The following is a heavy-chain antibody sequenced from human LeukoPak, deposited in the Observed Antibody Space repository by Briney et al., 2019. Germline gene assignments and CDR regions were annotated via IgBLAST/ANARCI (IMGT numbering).Heavy chain of an antibody. D-gene: IGHD6-13*01. CDR1: GFTFSSYG. CDR2: ISGSGGST. V-gene: IGHV3-23*01. J-gene: IGHJ6*04. Sequence: PGGSLRLSCAASGFTFSSYGMSWVRQAPGKGLEWVSAISGSGGSTYYADSVKGRFTISRDNSKNTLYLQMNSLRAEDTAVYYCARPDSRAADPSLYVWGKGTTVTVSS. CDR3: ARPDSRAADPSLYV.